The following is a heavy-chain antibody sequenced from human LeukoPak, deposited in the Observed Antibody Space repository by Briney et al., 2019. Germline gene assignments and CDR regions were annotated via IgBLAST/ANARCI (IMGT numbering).Heavy chain of an antibody. CDR2: ISGSGGST. CDR1: GFTFSSYD. Sequence: GGSLRLSCAASGFTFSSYDMSWVRQAPGKGLEWVSAISGSGGSTYYADSVKGRFTISRDNSKNTLYLQMNSLRAEDTAVYYCAKGGSTMTTVNNWFDPWGQGTLVTVSS. CDR3: AKGGSTMTTVNNWFDP. V-gene: IGHV3-23*01. J-gene: IGHJ5*02. D-gene: IGHD4-17*01.